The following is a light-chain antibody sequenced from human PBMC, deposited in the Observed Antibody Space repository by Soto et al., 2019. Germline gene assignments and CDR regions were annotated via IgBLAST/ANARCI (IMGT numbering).Light chain of an antibody. V-gene: IGKV3-15*01. CDR2: GAS. Sequence: IVLTQSPGTLSLSPGERATLSCRAGQSVSSNYLAWYQQKPVQAPRLLIYGASTRATGIPARFSGSGSGTEFTLTISSLQSEDLAVYYCQQSNNWPRPFRQGTKVDI. CDR1: QSVSSN. CDR3: QQSNNWPRP. J-gene: IGKJ1*01.